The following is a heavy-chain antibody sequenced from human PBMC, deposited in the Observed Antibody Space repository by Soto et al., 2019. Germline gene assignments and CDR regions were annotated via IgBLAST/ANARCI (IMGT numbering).Heavy chain of an antibody. D-gene: IGHD1-26*01. J-gene: IGHJ4*02. V-gene: IGHV4-61*01. CDR1: GGSLNSSSHY. CDR2: IHYFGST. CDR3: ARGGSYVGFDS. Sequence: SETLSLTCTVSGGSLNSSSHYWSWIRQPPGKGLEWIGYIHYFGSTKYNPSLESRVVISVDTSKNQFSLKVPSVTAADTAIYFCARGGSYVGFDSWGQGARLTVS.